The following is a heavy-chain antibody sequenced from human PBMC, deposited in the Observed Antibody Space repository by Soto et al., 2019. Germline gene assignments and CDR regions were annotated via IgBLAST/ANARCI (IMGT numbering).Heavy chain of an antibody. CDR2: IYHSGST. V-gene: IGHV4-30-2*01. CDR1: GGSTSSGGYS. J-gene: IGHJ4*02. Sequence: PSETLSLTCAVSGGSTSSGGYSWSWIRQPPGKGLEWIGYIYHSGSTYYNPSLKSRVTISVDRSKNQFSLKLSSVTAADTAVYYCARVSTVTTRYFDYWGQGTLVTVSS. D-gene: IGHD4-17*01. CDR3: ARVSTVTTRYFDY.